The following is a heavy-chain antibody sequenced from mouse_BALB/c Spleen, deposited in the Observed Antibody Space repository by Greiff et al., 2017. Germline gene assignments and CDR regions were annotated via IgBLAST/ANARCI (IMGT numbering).Heavy chain of an antibody. D-gene: IGHD2-2*01. CDR2: IWAGGST. J-gene: IGHJ1*01. V-gene: IGHV2-9*02. CDR1: GFSLTSYG. CDR3: ARDRGYYRYFDV. Sequence: VKLLESGPGLVAPSQSLSITCTVSGFSLTSYGVHWVRQPPGKGLEWLGVIWAGGSTNYNSALMSRLSISKDNSKSQVFLKMNSLQTDDTAMYYCARDRGYYRYFDVWGAGTTVTVSS.